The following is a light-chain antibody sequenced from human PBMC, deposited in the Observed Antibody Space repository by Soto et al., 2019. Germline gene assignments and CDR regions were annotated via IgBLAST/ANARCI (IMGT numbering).Light chain of an antibody. CDR1: QSVSSDY. CDR3: QQYGSTPSVT. V-gene: IGKV3-20*01. CDR2: GAS. Sequence: EIVLTQSPGTLSLSPGERATLSCRASQSVSSDYLSGYQQKPGQPPRLLIYGASYRATGIPDRFSGGGSGTDFTLTISRLEDEDFAVYYCQQYGSTPSVTFGGGTKVEIK. J-gene: IGKJ4*01.